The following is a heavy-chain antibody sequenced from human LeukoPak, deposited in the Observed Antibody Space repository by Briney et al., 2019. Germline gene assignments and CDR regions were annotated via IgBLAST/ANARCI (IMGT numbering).Heavy chain of an antibody. J-gene: IGHJ6*02. CDR2: IWYDGNKK. V-gene: IGHV3-33*01. D-gene: IGHD3-3*01. CDR1: GFTFSDYG. CDR3: ARDRVGGHYYYYYGMDV. Sequence: GGSLRLSCAASGFTFSDYGMHWVRQAPGKGLEWVAIIWYDGNKKYYADSVKGRFTISRDNSKNTLYLQMNSLRAEDTAVYYCARDRVGGHYYYYYGMDVWGQGNTVTVSS.